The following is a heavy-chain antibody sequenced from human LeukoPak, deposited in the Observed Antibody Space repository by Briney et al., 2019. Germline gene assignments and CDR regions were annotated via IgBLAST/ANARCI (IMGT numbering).Heavy chain of an antibody. CDR1: GGSISGSSYY. CDR3: ARQWYGGSGIFDY. CDR2: IYYSGST. D-gene: IGHD4-23*01. V-gene: IGHV4-39*01. Sequence: KASETLSLTCTVSGGSISGSSYYWGWIRQPPGKGLEWIGSIYYSGSTYYNPSLKSRVTISVDTSKNQFSLKLNAVTATDTAVYYCARQWYGGSGIFDYWGQGTLVTVSS. J-gene: IGHJ4*02.